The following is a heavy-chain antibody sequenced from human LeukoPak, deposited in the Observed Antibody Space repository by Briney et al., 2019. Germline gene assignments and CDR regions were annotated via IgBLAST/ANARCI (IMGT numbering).Heavy chain of an antibody. CDR1: GYTFTSYG. CDR3: ARSAPVPARPHHRYYYYYGMDV. J-gene: IGHJ6*02. CDR2: ISAYNGNT. Sequence: ASVKVSCKASGYTFTSYGISWVRQAPGQGLEWMGWISAYNGNTNYAQKFQGRVTITADESTSTAYMELSSLRSEDTAVYYCARSAPVPARPHHRYYYYYGMDVWGQGTTVTVSS. D-gene: IGHD2-2*01. V-gene: IGHV1-18*01.